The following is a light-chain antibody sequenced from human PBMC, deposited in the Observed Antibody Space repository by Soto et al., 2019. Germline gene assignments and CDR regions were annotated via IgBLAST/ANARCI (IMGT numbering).Light chain of an antibody. CDR2: GNR. CDR3: AGWDDSLSGDV. Sequence: QAVVTQPPSASGTPGQRVTISCSGRSSKIASNNVYWYQHLPATAAKLVSYGNRQPPSWVPDRFSGSKSGTSASLAIRELQAEDEADCYYAGWDDSLSGDVFGTGTKLTVL. V-gene: IGLV1-47*01. J-gene: IGLJ1*01. CDR1: SSKIASNN.